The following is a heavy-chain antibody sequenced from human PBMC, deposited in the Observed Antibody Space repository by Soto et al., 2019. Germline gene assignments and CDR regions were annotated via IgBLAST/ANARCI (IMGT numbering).Heavy chain of an antibody. Sequence: QVQLVQSGAEVKKPGSSVKVSCKASGGTFSSYAISWVRQAPGQGLEWMGGIIPIFGTANYAQKFQGRVTITADESTSTAYMELSSLRSEDTAVYYCARVGETYDFWRGDQNWFDPWGQGTLVTVSS. V-gene: IGHV1-69*01. J-gene: IGHJ5*02. CDR1: GGTFSSYA. CDR2: IIPIFGTA. CDR3: ARVGETYDFWRGDQNWFDP. D-gene: IGHD3-3*01.